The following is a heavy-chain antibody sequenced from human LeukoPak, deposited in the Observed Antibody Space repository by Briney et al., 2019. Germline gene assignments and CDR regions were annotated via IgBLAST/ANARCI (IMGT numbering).Heavy chain of an antibody. D-gene: IGHD1-14*01. CDR2: INHSGST. CDR1: GGSFIGYY. J-gene: IGHJ4*02. CDR3: ARLPRYHLPSRGVDY. Sequence: SETLSITCAVYGGSFIGYYWSWIRQPPGKGLEWIGEINHSGSTNYSPSLKSRVTISVDTSKNQFSLKLSSVTAADTAVYYCARLPRYHLPSRGVDYWGQGTLVTVSS. V-gene: IGHV4-34*01.